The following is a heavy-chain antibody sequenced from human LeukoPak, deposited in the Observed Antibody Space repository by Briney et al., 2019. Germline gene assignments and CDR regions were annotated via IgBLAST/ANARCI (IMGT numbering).Heavy chain of an antibody. CDR1: GGSLSSSSYY. J-gene: IGHJ4*02. V-gene: IGHV4-39*01. CDR2: IYYSGST. D-gene: IGHD3-22*01. Sequence: SETLSLTCTVSGGSLSSSSYYWGWLRQPPGRGLEWIGSIYYSGSTYYNPSLKSRVTISVDTSKTQFSLKLSSVTAADTAVYYCARSQMDYYDSSGYLDYWGQGTLVTVSS. CDR3: ARSQMDYYDSSGYLDY.